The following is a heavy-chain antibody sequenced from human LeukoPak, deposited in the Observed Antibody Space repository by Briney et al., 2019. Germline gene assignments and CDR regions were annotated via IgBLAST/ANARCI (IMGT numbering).Heavy chain of an antibody. D-gene: IGHD6-6*01. J-gene: IGHJ4*02. CDR3: ARGVPEYSSSQNYFDY. Sequence: GGSLRLSCAVSGFSFSRYWVSWVRQAPGKGLEWVANIKEDGREKYYVDSVKGRFTISRDDAKNSLYLQMNSLRADDTAVYYCARGVPEYSSSQNYFDYWGQGTLVTVSS. V-gene: IGHV3-7*01. CDR1: GFSFSRYW. CDR2: IKEDGREK.